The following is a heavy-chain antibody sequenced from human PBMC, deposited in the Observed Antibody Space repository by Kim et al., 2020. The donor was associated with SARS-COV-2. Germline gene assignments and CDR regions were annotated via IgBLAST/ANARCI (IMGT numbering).Heavy chain of an antibody. CDR1: GYSFTSHW. V-gene: IGHV5-10-1*01. J-gene: IGHJ6*02. CDR2: IDPNDSYT. CDR3: ASSSVDWRTSPLYYGLDV. D-gene: IGHD3-9*01. Sequence: GESLKISCKGSGYSFTSHWITWVRQMPGKGLEWMGTIDPNDSYTNYRPSFQGHVTISADKSTNTAYLQWSSLKASDTAMYYCASSSVDWRTSPLYYGLDVWGQGTTVTVSS.